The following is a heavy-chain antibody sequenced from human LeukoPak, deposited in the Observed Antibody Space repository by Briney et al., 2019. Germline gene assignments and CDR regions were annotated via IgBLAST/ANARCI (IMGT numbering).Heavy chain of an antibody. CDR1: GFTFSSYG. Sequence: GGSLRLSCAASGFTFSSYGMHWVRQAPGKGLEWVAVIWYDGSNKYYADSVKGRFTISRDNPKNTLYLQMNSLRAEDTAVYYCARDAITGTTSRWFDPWGQGTLVTVSS. J-gene: IGHJ5*02. V-gene: IGHV3-33*01. D-gene: IGHD1-7*01. CDR2: IWYDGSNK. CDR3: ARDAITGTTSRWFDP.